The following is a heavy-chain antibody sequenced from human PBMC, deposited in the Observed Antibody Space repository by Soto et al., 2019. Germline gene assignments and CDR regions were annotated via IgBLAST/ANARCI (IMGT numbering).Heavy chain of an antibody. CDR3: AREWDIVVVPAAMLWYYCMDV. V-gene: IGHV6-1*01. D-gene: IGHD2-2*01. CDR2: TYYRSKWYN. Sequence: SQTLSLTCAISGDSVSSNSAAWNWIRQSPSRGLEWLGRTYYRSKWYNDYAVSVKSRITINPDTSKNQFSLQLNSVTPEDTAVYYCAREWDIVVVPAAMLWYYCMDVWGQGTSVTGS. CDR1: GDSVSSNSAA. J-gene: IGHJ6*02.